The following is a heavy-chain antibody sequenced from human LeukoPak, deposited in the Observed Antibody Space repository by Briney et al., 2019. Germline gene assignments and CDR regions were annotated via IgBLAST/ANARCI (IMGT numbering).Heavy chain of an antibody. Sequence: ASVKVSCKASGYNFTTYEITWVRQAPGQGVEWMGWISPSDDNTNLAQKFQGRLTMNTTTFTSTAYMELTSLRSDDTAVYYCARVPSYYGSGRGVMGVWGQGTTVTVAS. CDR2: ISPSDDNT. J-gene: IGHJ6*02. D-gene: IGHD3-10*01. V-gene: IGHV1-18*01. CDR3: ARVPSYYGSGRGVMGV. CDR1: GYNFTTYE.